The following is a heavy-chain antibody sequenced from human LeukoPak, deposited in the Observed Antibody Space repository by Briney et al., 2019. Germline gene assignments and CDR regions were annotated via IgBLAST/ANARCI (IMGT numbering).Heavy chain of an antibody. CDR1: GFTFSSYA. CDR2: ISRSGDTA. V-gene: IGHV3-23*01. Sequence: GGSLRLSCTASGFTFSSYAMSWVRQAPEGLQWVASISRSGDTAYYADSVEGRFTISRDNSKNTVYLQMNSLRAEDTALYYCAKDSTTVTTGWFDPWGQGTLVTVSS. CDR3: AKDSTTVTTGWFDP. J-gene: IGHJ5*02. D-gene: IGHD4-17*01.